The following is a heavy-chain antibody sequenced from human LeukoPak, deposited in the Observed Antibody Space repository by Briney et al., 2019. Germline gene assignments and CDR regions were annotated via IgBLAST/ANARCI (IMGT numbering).Heavy chain of an antibody. CDR3: ARAFHNYYDSSGYYSI. V-gene: IGHV3-20*04. CDR1: GFTFDDYG. D-gene: IGHD3-22*01. Sequence: GGSLRLSCAASGFTFDDYGMSWVRQAPGKGLEWVSGINWNGGSTGYADSVKGRFTISRDNAKNSLYLQMNSLRAEDTAVYYCARAFHNYYDSSGYYSIWGQGTLVTVSS. J-gene: IGHJ4*02. CDR2: INWNGGST.